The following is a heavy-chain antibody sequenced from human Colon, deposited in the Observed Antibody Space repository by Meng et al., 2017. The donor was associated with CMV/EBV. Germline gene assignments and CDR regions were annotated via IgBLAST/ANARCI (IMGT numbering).Heavy chain of an antibody. CDR1: GSNSPSTCH. CDR2: MYSTGRS. CDR3: AGHERRGTTNVHLFDP. V-gene: IGHV4-39*01. D-gene: IGHD1-26*01. Sequence: GSNSPSTCHWGWADQPPGERREDNGSMYSTGRSYSNPSLKSRLTISLDKAKNQFSLKLSSVTAADTAVYYCAGHERRGTTNVHLFDPWGHGILVTVSS. J-gene: IGHJ5*02.